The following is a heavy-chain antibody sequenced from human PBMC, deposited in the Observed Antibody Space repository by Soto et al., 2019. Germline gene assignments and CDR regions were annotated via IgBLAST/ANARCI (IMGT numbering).Heavy chain of an antibody. CDR1: GFTFSDYY. V-gene: IGHV3-11*01. Sequence: GGSLRLSCAASGFTFSDYYMSWIRQAPGKGLEWVSYISSSGSTIYYADSVKGRFTISRDNAKNSLYLQMNSLRAEDTAVYYCARVRPSGRSYYFDYWGQGTLVTVSS. D-gene: IGHD1-26*01. J-gene: IGHJ4*02. CDR3: ARVRPSGRSYYFDY. CDR2: ISSSGSTI.